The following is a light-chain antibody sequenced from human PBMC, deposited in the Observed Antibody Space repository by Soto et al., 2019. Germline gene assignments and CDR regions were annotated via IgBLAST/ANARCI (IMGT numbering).Light chain of an antibody. J-gene: IGLJ1*01. CDR3: SSYAGSNLYV. Sequence: QSVMTQPPSASGSPGQSVTISCTGTSSDVGGYNYVSWYQQHPGKAPKLMVYAVSKRPSGVPDRFSGSKSGNTASLTVSGLQAEDEADYYCSSYAGSNLYVFGTGTKVNVL. V-gene: IGLV2-8*01. CDR1: SSDVGGYNY. CDR2: AVS.